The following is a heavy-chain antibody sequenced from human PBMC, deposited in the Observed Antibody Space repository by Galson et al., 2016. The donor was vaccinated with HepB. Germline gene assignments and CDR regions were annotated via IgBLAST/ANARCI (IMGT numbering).Heavy chain of an antibody. CDR3: ARDAIRQWPVREIYGMDV. CDR2: IWYDGSNK. Sequence: SLRLSCAASGFTFSSHGMRWVRQAPGKGLEWVAAIWYDGSNKYYADSVKGRFTISRNNSKNTLYLQMNSLRAEDTAVYYCARDAIRQWPVREIYGMDVWGQGTTVTVSS. D-gene: IGHD6-19*01. J-gene: IGHJ6*02. V-gene: IGHV3-33*01. CDR1: GFTFSSHG.